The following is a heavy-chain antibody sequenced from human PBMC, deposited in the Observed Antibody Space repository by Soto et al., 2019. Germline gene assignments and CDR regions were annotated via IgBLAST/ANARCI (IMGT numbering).Heavy chain of an antibody. D-gene: IGHD4-17*01. CDR3: ARNFYGDYAYTLVY. J-gene: IGHJ4*02. V-gene: IGHV4-59*01. CDR1: GGSIGSYY. Sequence: PSETLSLTCSVSGGSIGSYYWSWIRQPPGKGLEWIGYIYYSGSTNYNPSLKSRVTISVDTSKNQFSLKLSSVTAADTAVYYCARNFYGDYAYTLVYWGQGTLVTVSS. CDR2: IYYSGST.